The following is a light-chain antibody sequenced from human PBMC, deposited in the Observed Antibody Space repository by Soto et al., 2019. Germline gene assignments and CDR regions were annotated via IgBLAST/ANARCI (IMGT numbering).Light chain of an antibody. Sequence: EIVLTQSPGTLSLSPGERATLSCRASQSVSSSYLAWYQQKPGQAPRLLIYGASSRATGIPDRFSGSRSGTDFPLTISSLGPKDFAVYYCQQYGSSPRDPMNTFARGTKLEIK. CDR3: QQYGSSPRDPMNT. CDR2: GAS. J-gene: IGKJ2*01. V-gene: IGKV3-20*01. CDR1: QSVSSSY.